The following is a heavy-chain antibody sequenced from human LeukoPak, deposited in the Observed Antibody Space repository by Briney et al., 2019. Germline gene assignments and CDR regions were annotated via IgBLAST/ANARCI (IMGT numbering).Heavy chain of an antibody. V-gene: IGHV3-64D*08. CDR2: INSNGGST. J-gene: IGHJ4*02. CDR1: GFTFRSYA. Sequence: GGSLKLSCSASGFTFRSYAMHWVRQAPGKGLEYVSAINSNGGSTYYADSVKGRFTISRDNSKNTLYLQMRSLRAEDTAVYYCVNQISGWVYWGQGTLVTVSS. CDR3: VNQISGWVY. D-gene: IGHD6-19*01.